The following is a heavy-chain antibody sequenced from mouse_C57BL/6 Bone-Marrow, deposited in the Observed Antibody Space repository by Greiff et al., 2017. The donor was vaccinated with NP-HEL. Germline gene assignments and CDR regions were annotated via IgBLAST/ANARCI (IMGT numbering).Heavy chain of an antibody. Sequence: EVQLQQSVAELVRPGASVKLSCTASGFNIKNTNMHWVKQRPEQGLEWIGSIDPANGNTIYAPKFQGKATITVDTSSNTAYLQLSSLTSEDTAIYYCARSGDYGTYYYAMDYWGQGTSVTVSS. V-gene: IGHV14-3*01. CDR1: GFNIKNTN. CDR3: ARSGDYGTYYYAMDY. CDR2: IDPANGNT. D-gene: IGHD1-1*01. J-gene: IGHJ4*01.